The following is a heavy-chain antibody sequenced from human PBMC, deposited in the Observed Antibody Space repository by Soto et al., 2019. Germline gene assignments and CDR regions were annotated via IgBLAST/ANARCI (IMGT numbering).Heavy chain of an antibody. J-gene: IGHJ3*01. CDR2: TYYRSKWFH. CDR3: ARGNALDV. CDR1: GDSVSSDITS. Sequence: QGQLQQSGPGLVKPSQTLSLTCAISGDSVSSDITSWNWIRQSPSRGLEWLGRTYYRSKWFHDYAASVKSRITINPDTSKNQFSLELNSMTPEDTAVYYCARGNALDVVGQGTVVTVSS. V-gene: IGHV6-1*01. D-gene: IGHD3-10*01.